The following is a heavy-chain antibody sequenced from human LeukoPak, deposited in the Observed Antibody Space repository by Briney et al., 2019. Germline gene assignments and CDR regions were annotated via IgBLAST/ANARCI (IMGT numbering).Heavy chain of an antibody. CDR3: AKDSSSSVGYYYYYYYMDV. CDR1: EFTFSSYA. Sequence: GGSLRLSCAASEFTFSSYAMQWVRQAPGKGLEWVSAISGSGGSTYYADSVKGRFTISRDNSKNTLYLQMNSLRAEDTAVYYCAKDSSSSVGYYYYYYYMDVWGKGTTVTVSS. V-gene: IGHV3-23*01. CDR2: ISGSGGST. J-gene: IGHJ6*03. D-gene: IGHD6-6*01.